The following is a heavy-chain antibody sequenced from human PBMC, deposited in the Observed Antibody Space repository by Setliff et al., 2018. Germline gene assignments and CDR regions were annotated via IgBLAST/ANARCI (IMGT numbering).Heavy chain of an antibody. CDR3: AREQWLDPPGYYYMDV. J-gene: IGHJ6*03. CDR1: GGSISSYY. Sequence: KTSETLSLTCTVSGGSISSYYWSWTRQPAGKGLEWIGRIYTSGSTNYNPSLKSRVTMSVDTSKNQFSLKLSSVTAADTAVYYCAREQWLDPPGYYYMDVWAKGTTVTVSS. V-gene: IGHV4-4*07. CDR2: IYTSGST. D-gene: IGHD6-19*01.